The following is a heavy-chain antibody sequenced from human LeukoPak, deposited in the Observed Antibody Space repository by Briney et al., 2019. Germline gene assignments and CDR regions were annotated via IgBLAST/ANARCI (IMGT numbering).Heavy chain of an antibody. J-gene: IGHJ4*02. CDR3: ARDRGYCSSTSCYGGSFDY. CDR1: GFTVSSNY. V-gene: IGHV3-53*01. D-gene: IGHD2-2*01. CDR2: IYSGGST. Sequence: PGGSLRLSCAASGFTVSSNYMSWVRQAPGKGLEWVSVIYSGGSTYYADSVKGRFTISRDNSKNTLYLQMNSLRAEDTAVYYCARDRGYCSSTSCYGGSFDYWGQGTLATVSS.